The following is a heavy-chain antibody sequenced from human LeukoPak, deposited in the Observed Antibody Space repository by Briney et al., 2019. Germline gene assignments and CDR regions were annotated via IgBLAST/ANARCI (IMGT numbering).Heavy chain of an antibody. CDR2: IIPIFGTA. Sequence: SVTVSCKASGGTFSSYAISWVRQAPGQGLEWMGGIIPIFGTANYAQKFQGRVTITADESTSTAYMELSSLRSEDTAVYYCARLGTYSSSWYGSFDYWGQGTLVTVSS. V-gene: IGHV1-69*13. CDR3: ARLGTYSSSWYGSFDY. CDR1: GGTFSSYA. J-gene: IGHJ4*02. D-gene: IGHD6-13*01.